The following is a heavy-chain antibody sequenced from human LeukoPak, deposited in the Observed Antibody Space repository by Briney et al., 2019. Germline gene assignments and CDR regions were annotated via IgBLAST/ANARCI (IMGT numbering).Heavy chain of an antibody. Sequence: GGSLRLSCAAPGLAFSSYAMSWVRQPPGKGLEWVSTISVASITFYADSVKGRFTISRDNSRNTLYLQMNSLRAEDTAVYYCARGLSDYGEIDPWGQGTLVTVSS. J-gene: IGHJ5*02. D-gene: IGHD4-17*01. V-gene: IGHV3-23*01. CDR1: GLAFSSYA. CDR2: ISVASIT. CDR3: ARGLSDYGEIDP.